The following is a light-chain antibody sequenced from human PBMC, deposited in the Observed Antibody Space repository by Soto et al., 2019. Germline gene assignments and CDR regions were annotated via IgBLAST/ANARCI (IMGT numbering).Light chain of an antibody. V-gene: IGLV2-14*01. CDR2: EVS. J-gene: IGLJ3*02. CDR3: SSYTSSNTPRWV. Sequence: QSALTQPASVSGSPGQSITISCTGTSSDVGGYNYVSWYQQHPGKAPKLMIYEVSNRPSGVSNRFSGSKSGNTASLTISGLQAEDEADYYCSSYTSSNTPRWVFGVGTKLAVL. CDR1: SSDVGGYNY.